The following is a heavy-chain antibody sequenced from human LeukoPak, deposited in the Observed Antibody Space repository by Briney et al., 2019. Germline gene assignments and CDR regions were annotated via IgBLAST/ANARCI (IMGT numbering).Heavy chain of an antibody. D-gene: IGHD2-15*01. V-gene: IGHV4-30-2*01. CDR3: ASHCSGGSCDAFDI. CDR1: GGSISSGGYS. CDR2: IYHSGST. Sequence: SETLSLTCAVSGGSISSGGYSWSWIRQPPGKGLEWIGYIYHSGSTYYNPSLKSRVTISVDRSKNQFSLKLSSVTAADTAVYYCASHCSGGSCDAFDIWGQGTMVTVSS. J-gene: IGHJ3*02.